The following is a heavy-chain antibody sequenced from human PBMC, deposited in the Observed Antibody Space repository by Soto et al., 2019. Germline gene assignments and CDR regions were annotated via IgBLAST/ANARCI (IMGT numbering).Heavy chain of an antibody. CDR1: GFAISNYW. D-gene: IGHD6-6*01. CDR3: ASAPCGGVLVSELFDP. J-gene: IGHJ5*02. Sequence: EVQLVESGGGLVQPGGSLRLSCAASGFAISNYWMSWLLQAPGKGLEWVANINQHGNEKYYVDSMKGRFTVSRDNAKESSYQQMNSLRAEDTAVDYCASAPCGGVLVSELFDPWGQGSLATVSA. V-gene: IGHV3-7*01. CDR2: INQHGNEK.